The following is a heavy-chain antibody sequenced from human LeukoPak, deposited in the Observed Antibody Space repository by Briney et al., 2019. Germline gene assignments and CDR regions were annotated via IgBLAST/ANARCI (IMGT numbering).Heavy chain of an antibody. CDR3: AREEMTTTNYFDY. J-gene: IGHJ4*02. Sequence: SETLSLTCAVYGGSFSGYYWSWIRQPPGKGLEWIGEVNHSGSTNYNPSLKSRVTILVDTSKNQFSLRLSSVTAADTAVYYCAREEMTTTNYFDYWGQGTLVTVSS. V-gene: IGHV4-34*09. D-gene: IGHD4-4*01. CDR1: GGSFSGYY. CDR2: VNHSGST.